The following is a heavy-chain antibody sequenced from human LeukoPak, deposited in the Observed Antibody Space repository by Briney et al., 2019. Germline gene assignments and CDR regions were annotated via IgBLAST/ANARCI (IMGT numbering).Heavy chain of an antibody. V-gene: IGHV3-20*04. Sequence: GGSLRLSCAASGFTFDDYGMSWVRQAPGKGLEWVSGINWNGGSTGYADSVKGRFTISRDNSKNTLYLQMNSLRAEDTAVYYCARDGTGSYHLYYFDYWGQGTLVTVSS. CDR1: GFTFDDYG. CDR2: INWNGGST. J-gene: IGHJ4*02. CDR3: ARDGTGSYHLYYFDY. D-gene: IGHD2-2*01.